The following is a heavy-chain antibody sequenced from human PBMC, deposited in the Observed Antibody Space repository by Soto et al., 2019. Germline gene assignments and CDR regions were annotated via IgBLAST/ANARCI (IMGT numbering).Heavy chain of an antibody. V-gene: IGHV3-21*01. CDR2: ISSSSSYI. J-gene: IGHJ4*02. D-gene: IGHD6-19*01. CDR3: ARDKYSSGWSDDY. CDR1: GFTFSSYS. Sequence: PGGSLRLSCAASGFTFSSYSMNWVRQAPGKGLEWVSSISSSSSYIYYADSVKGRFTISRDNAKNSLYLQMNSLRAEDTAVYYCARDKYSSGWSDDYWGQGTLVTVSS.